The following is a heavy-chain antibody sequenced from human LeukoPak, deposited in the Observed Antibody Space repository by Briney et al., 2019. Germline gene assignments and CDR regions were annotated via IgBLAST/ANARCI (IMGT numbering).Heavy chain of an antibody. D-gene: IGHD6-13*01. J-gene: IGHJ3*02. CDR1: GFTFSSYA. V-gene: IGHV3-23*01. CDR2: ISGSGGST. CDR3: LTSSSWYGDAFDI. Sequence: HPGGSLRLSCAASGFTFSSYAMSWVRQAPGKGLEWVSAISGSGGSTYYADSVKGRFTISRDNSKNTLYLQMNSLRAEDTAVYYCLTSSSWYGDAFDIWGQGTMVTVSS.